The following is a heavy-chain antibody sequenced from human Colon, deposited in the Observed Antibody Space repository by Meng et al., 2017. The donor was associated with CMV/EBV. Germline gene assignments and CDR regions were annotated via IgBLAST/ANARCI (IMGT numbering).Heavy chain of an antibody. CDR1: GYTFSNYG. CDR2: ISAYNGDT. J-gene: IGHJ4*02. V-gene: IGHV1-18*01. CDR3: ARGMGGLGYYFDS. Sequence: QAQLVQSGDEVKKPGASVKVSCKTSGYTFSNYGITWVRQAPGQGLEWMGWISAYNGDTNYEQKFQGRVPMTTDRSTSTAYMELRSLRSDDTAVYYCARGMGGLGYYFDSWGQGTLVTVSS. D-gene: IGHD3-16*01.